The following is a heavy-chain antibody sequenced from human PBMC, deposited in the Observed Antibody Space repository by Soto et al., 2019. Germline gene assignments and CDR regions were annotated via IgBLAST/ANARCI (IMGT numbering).Heavy chain of an antibody. D-gene: IGHD5-18*01. CDR3: TTGTAVAKYYFDF. V-gene: IGHV3-15*01. CDR1: GFTFNKAW. CDR2: IRSRADGETT. J-gene: IGHJ4*02. Sequence: EVQLVESGGGLVEPGGSLRLSCAASGFTFNKAWMSWVRQAPGKGLEWVGRIRSRADGETTDYAVPVKGRFTISRDDSKNTLSLQMNSLKTEDTAVYYCTTGTAVAKYYFDFWGQGTLVTVSS.